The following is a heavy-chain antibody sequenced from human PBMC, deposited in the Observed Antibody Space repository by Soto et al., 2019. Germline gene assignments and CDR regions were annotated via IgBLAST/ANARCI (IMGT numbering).Heavy chain of an antibody. V-gene: IGHV3-74*01. CDR3: ACFEGGRTAVVTAMEANGY. J-gene: IGHJ4*02. Sequence: GGSLRLSCAASGFTFSNYWTHWVRQGPGKGLVWVSRVNSDESGTSYADSGKGRFTTSRDNAKNTLYMQMSSLRYEDTALYYCACFEGGRTAVVTAMEANGYWGQGTLVTVSS. CDR2: VNSDESGT. D-gene: IGHD2-21*02. CDR1: GFTFSNYW.